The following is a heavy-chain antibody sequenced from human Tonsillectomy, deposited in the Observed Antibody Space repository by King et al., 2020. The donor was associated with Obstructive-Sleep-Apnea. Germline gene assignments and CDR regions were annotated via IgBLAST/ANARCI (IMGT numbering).Heavy chain of an antibody. CDR3: AKGLGRGLTGVNY. D-gene: IGHD7-27*01. J-gene: IGHJ4*02. CDR2: ISCRGVGT. Sequence: VQLVESGGGLVQPGGSLRLSCAASGFTFSSYAMSWVRQAPGKGLEWVSAISCRGVGTYSADSVKGRFTISRDNSKNTLYRQMNSLRAEDTAVYYCAKGLGRGLTGVNYWGQGTLVTVSS. CDR1: GFTFSSYA. V-gene: IGHV3-23*04.